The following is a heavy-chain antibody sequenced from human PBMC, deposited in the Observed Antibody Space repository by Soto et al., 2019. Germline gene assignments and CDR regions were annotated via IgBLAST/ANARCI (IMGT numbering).Heavy chain of an antibody. V-gene: IGHV3-53*01. CDR2: IYSGGST. D-gene: IGHD6-13*01. CDR1: GFTVSSNY. J-gene: IGHJ4*02. Sequence: VGSLRLSCAASGFTVSSNYMSWVRQAPGKGLEWVSVIYSGGSTYYADSVKGRFTISRDNSKNTLYLQMNSLRAEDTAVYYCARGPVAAAGTDYWGQGTLVTVSS. CDR3: ARGPVAAAGTDY.